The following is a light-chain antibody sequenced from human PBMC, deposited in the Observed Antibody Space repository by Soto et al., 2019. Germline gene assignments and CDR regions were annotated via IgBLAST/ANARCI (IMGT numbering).Light chain of an antibody. Sequence: QSVLTQPPSVSGAPGQRVTISWTGSSSNIGAGYDVHWYQQLPGTAPKLLIYGNSNRPSGVPDRFSGSKSGTSASLAITGLQAEDEADYYCQSYDSSLSGSMVFGGGTQLTVL. CDR3: QSYDSSLSGSMV. J-gene: IGLJ3*02. CDR1: SSNIGAGYD. CDR2: GNS. V-gene: IGLV1-40*01.